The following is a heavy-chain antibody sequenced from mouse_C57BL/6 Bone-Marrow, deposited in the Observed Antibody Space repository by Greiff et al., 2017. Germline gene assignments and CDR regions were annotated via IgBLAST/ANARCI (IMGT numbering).Heavy chain of an antibody. V-gene: IGHV1-80*01. CDR2: IYPGDGDT. J-gene: IGHJ2*01. Sequence: QVQLQQSGAELVKPGASVKISCKASGYAFSSYWMNWVKQRPGKGLEWIGQIYPGDGDTNYNGKFKGKATLTADKSSSTAYMQLSSLTSEDSAVYFCARRIYYYGPLDYWGQGTTLTVSS. CDR1: GYAFSSYW. CDR3: ARRIYYYGPLDY. D-gene: IGHD1-1*01.